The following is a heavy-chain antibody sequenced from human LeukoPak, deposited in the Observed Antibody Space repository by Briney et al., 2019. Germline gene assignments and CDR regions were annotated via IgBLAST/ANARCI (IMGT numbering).Heavy chain of an antibody. V-gene: IGHV4-34*01. CDR2: INHSGST. D-gene: IGHD2-21*01. J-gene: IGHJ5*02. CDR3: ARDCDWFDP. Sequence: PSETLSLTCAVYGGSFSGYYWSWIRQPPGKGLEWIGEINHSGSTNYNPSLKSRFTISVDTSKNQFSLKLSSVTAADTAVYYCARDCDWFDPWGQGTLVTVSS. CDR1: GGSFSGYY.